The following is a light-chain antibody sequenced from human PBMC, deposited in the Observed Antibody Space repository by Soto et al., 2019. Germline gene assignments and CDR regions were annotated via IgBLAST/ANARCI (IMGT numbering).Light chain of an antibody. V-gene: IGLV2-14*03. J-gene: IGLJ1*01. CDR2: DVT. CDR1: SSDVGAYNY. CDR3: NSYTSSTTPYV. Sequence: QSALTQPASVSGSPGQSITISCTGSSSDVGAYNYVSWYQHHPDKAPKLVIYDVTNRPSGVSNRFSGPKSGNTASLTISGLQAEDEADYYCNSYTSSTTPYVFGTGTKVTVL.